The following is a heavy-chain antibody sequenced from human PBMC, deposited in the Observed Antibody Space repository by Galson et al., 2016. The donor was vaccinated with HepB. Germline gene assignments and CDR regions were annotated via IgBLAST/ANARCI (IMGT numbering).Heavy chain of an antibody. Sequence: SLRLSCATSGITFSRLVMHWVRQAPGKGLEWVAVIGHDGTGKIYADAVGGRFTISKDDSRSTLYLQMDSLAPEDTAVYYCARVSSTSPGYGLDVWGQGTAVIVS. J-gene: IGHJ6*02. CDR3: ARVSSTSPGYGLDV. D-gene: IGHD2-2*01. CDR2: IGHDGTGK. V-gene: IGHV3-30-3*01. CDR1: GITFSRLV.